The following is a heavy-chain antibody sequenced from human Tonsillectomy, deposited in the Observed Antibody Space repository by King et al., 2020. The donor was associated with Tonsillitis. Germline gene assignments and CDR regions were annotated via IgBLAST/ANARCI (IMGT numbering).Heavy chain of an antibody. Sequence: HVQLQESGPGLVKPSETLSLTCTVSGGPVSSYYWSWIRQPPGKGLEWIGYFYYSGSTNYSPSLKSRVTISADVSKNQLSLRLTSVTAADTAVYYCARDGGYCGGDCYSGFDLWGQGSLVIVSS. D-gene: IGHD2-21*02. CDR2: FYYSGST. CDR3: ARDGGYCGGDCYSGFDL. CDR1: GGPVSSYY. J-gene: IGHJ5*02. V-gene: IGHV4-59*02.